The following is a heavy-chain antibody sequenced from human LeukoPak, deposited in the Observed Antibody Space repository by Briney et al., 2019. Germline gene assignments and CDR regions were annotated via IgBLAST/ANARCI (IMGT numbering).Heavy chain of an antibody. CDR1: GYTFTSYD. J-gene: IGHJ6*03. D-gene: IGHD3-10*01. V-gene: IGHV1-8*01. Sequence: ASLKVSCKAAGYTFTSYDINWVRQATGQGLEWMGWMIPNSGNTGYAQKLQGRVTMTRHTSISTAYMELSSLRSEDTAVYYCARGVRRVTMVRGVPLTYYYMDVWGKGTTVTVSS. CDR3: ARGVRRVTMVRGVPLTYYYMDV. CDR2: MIPNSGNT.